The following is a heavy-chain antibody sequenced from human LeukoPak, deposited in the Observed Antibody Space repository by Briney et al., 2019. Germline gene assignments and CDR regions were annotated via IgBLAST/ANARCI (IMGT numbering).Heavy chain of an antibody. V-gene: IGHV3-21*01. J-gene: IGHJ4*02. CDR3: ARVVVFPGSYRAADY. CDR1: GFTFSSYW. D-gene: IGHD3-16*02. Sequence: GGSRGLSCAASGFTFSSYWMNWARQAPGKGLEWVSSISSSSSYIYYADSVKGRFTISRDNAKNSLYLQMNSLRAEDTAVYYCARVVVFPGSYRAADYWGQGTLVTVSS. CDR2: ISSSSSYI.